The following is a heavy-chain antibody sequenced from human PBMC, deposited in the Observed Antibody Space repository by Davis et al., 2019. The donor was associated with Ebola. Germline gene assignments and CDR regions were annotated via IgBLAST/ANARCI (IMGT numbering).Heavy chain of an antibody. J-gene: IGHJ4*02. Sequence: GESLKISCAASGFPFSVYFMDWVRLPPGKGLEWVGLSRNKENRYSTEYAASVKGRFTISRDDSKNLLYLEMNGLRTEDTAVYYCVTENWYRFESWGQGTLVTVSS. CDR2: SRNKENRYST. CDR1: GFPFSVYF. D-gene: IGHD1/OR15-1a*01. CDR3: VTENWYRFES. V-gene: IGHV3-72*01.